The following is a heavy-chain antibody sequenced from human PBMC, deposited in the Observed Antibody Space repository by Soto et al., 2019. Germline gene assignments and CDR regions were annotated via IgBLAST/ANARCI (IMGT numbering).Heavy chain of an antibody. CDR3: ARRSRIPVIVN. D-gene: IGHD2-21*01. Sequence: QVRLVQAGAEVKSQGTSVKVSCQTSGYTFDDYSIHWVRQAPGQGIEYMGNIDPSTGTSDSAQTLQGRISMTTEASTSNVYMELNNLRSADTAFYYCARRSRIPVIVNWGQGTLVTVSS. V-gene: IGHV1-46*02. CDR1: GYTFDDYS. J-gene: IGHJ4*02. CDR2: IDPSTGTS.